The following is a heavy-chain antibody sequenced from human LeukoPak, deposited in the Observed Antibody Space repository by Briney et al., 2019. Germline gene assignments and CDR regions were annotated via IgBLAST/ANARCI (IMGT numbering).Heavy chain of an antibody. CDR1: GGSISSYY. V-gene: IGHV4-59*12. CDR2: IYYSGST. Sequence: SETLSLTCTVSGGSISSYYWSWLRQPPGKGLEWIGSIYYSGSTSYNPSLKSRVTISVDTSKNQFSLKLSSVTAADTAVYYCSRDPYSSGWYLDYWGQGTLVTVSS. J-gene: IGHJ4*02. CDR3: SRDPYSSGWYLDY. D-gene: IGHD6-19*01.